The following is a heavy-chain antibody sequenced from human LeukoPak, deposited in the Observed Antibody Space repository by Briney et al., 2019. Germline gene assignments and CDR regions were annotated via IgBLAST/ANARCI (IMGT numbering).Heavy chain of an antibody. J-gene: IGHJ4*02. D-gene: IGHD5-18*01. CDR2: IIPSGHTT. Sequence: PGGTLRLSCVASGFTFSSHGMNWVRQAPGKGLEWVSGIIPSGHTTYYADSVRGRFTISRDNSRNTVYLQMNSLRAEDTAVYYCASPEGPYSYGLVYWGQGTLVTVSS. CDR1: GFTFSSHG. CDR3: ASPEGPYSYGLVY. V-gene: IGHV3-23*01.